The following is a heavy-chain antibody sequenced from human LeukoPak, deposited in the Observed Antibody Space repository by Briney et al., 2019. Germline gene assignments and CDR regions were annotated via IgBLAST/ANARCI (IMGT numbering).Heavy chain of an antibody. Sequence: ETLSVTCSVSGYSISSGYYWAWVRQAPGKGLEWVSSISPTSSYISYADSVKGRFTISRDNARNSLYLQMNSLRAEDTAVYYCAELGITMIGGVWGKGTTVTISS. CDR1: GYSISSGYY. CDR3: AELGITMIGGV. V-gene: IGHV3-21*01. D-gene: IGHD3-10*02. J-gene: IGHJ6*04. CDR2: ISPTSSYI.